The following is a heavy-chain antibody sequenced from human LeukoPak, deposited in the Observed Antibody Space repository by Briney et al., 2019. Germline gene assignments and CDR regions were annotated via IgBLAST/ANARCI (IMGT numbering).Heavy chain of an antibody. Sequence: SETLSLTCTVSGGSISSYYWSWIRQPPGKGLEWIGYIYYSGSTNYNPSLKSRVTISVDTSKNQFSLKLSSVTAADTAVYYCARQTYYDFRSGYTQPFDIWGQGTMVTVSS. CDR1: GGSISSYY. CDR2: IYYSGST. CDR3: ARQTYYDFRSGYTQPFDI. D-gene: IGHD3-3*01. V-gene: IGHV4-59*01. J-gene: IGHJ3*02.